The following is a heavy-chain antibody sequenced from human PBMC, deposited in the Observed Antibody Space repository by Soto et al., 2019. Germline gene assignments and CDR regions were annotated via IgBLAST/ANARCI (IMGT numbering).Heavy chain of an antibody. CDR2: MNPNSGNT. CDR3: ARDKFHGSGSKSDYYYYMDV. Sequence: ASVKVSCKASGYTFTSYDINWVRQATGQGLEWMGWMNPNSGNTGYAQKFQGRATMTRNTSISTAYMELSSLRSEDTAVYYCARDKFHGSGSKSDYYYYMDVWGKGTTVTVSS. V-gene: IGHV1-8*01. CDR1: GYTFTSYD. D-gene: IGHD3-10*01. J-gene: IGHJ6*03.